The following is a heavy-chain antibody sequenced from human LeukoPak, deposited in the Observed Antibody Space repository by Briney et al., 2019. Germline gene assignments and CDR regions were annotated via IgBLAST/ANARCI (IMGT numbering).Heavy chain of an antibody. D-gene: IGHD3-16*01. V-gene: IGHV4-39*07. Sequence: SETLSLTCTVSGGSISSSSYYWGWIRQPPGKGLEWIGSIYYSGSTNYNPSLKSRVTISVDTSKNQFSLKLSSVTAADTAVYYCARSDMITFGGVDQTPYYYGMDVWGQGTTVTVSS. J-gene: IGHJ6*02. CDR2: IYYSGST. CDR3: ARSDMITFGGVDQTPYYYGMDV. CDR1: GGSISSSSYY.